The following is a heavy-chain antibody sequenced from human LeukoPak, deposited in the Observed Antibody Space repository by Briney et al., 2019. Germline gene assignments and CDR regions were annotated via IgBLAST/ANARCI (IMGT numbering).Heavy chain of an antibody. Sequence: GGSLRLSCAASGFPFSTHSLNWVRQAPGKGLEWVSSISAGGDFVYYGDSVKGRFTMSRDNAKDSLHLQMNSLRAEDTAVYYCARDRPLTGYDYWGQGTLVTVSS. V-gene: IGHV3-21*04. CDR2: ISAGGDFV. D-gene: IGHD3-9*01. CDR3: ARDRPLTGYDY. CDR1: GFPFSTHS. J-gene: IGHJ4*02.